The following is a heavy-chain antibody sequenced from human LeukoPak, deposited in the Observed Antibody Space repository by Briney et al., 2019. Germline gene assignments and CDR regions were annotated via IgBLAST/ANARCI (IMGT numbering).Heavy chain of an antibody. J-gene: IGHJ4*02. V-gene: IGHV1-69*04. Sequence: GASVKVSCKASGGTFSSYAISWVRQAPGQGLEWMGRIIPILGIANYAQKFQGRVTITADKSTSTDYMELSSLRSEDTAVYYCARESATVTSPHSDWGQGTLVTVSS. CDR2: IIPILGIA. CDR3: ARESATVTSPHSD. CDR1: GGTFSSYA. D-gene: IGHD4-17*01.